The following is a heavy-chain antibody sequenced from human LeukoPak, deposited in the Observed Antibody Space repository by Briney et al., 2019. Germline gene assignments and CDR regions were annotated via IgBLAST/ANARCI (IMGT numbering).Heavy chain of an antibody. V-gene: IGHV4-59*01. CDR1: GGSISSYY. CDR2: TYDSGYT. Sequence: SETLPLTCTVSGGSISSYYWTWIRLPPGKGLEWIGYTYDSGYTNYNPSLKSRVTISVDMSKNQFSLKLSSVTAADTAVYYCARVMGSGWTGFDYWGQGTLVTVSS. CDR3: ARVMGSGWTGFDY. J-gene: IGHJ4*02. D-gene: IGHD6-19*01.